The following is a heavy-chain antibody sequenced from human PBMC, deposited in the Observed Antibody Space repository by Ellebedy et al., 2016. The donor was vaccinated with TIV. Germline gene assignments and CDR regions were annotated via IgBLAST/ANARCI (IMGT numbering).Heavy chain of an antibody. CDR1: GFTVSDSY. J-gene: IGHJ4*02. D-gene: IGHD1-7*01. V-gene: IGHV3-53*01. CDR2: IYIGDNT. CDR3: AGGAWNYYFDY. Sequence: GESLKISCAASGFTVSDSYMTWVRQAPGKGLEWVATIYIGDNTYHADSVTGRFTISRDGSKNTLFLQMNDLRPEDTALYSCAGGAWNYYFDYWGQGTLVTVSS.